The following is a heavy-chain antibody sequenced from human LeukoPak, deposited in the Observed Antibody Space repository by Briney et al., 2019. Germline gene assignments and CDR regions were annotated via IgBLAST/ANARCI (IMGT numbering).Heavy chain of an antibody. V-gene: IGHV4-59*01. CDR1: GGSISTYY. CDR3: ARVTYTIPARYYYYMDV. Sequence: SETLSLTCTVSGGSISTYYWSWIRQPPGKGLEWIGYIYYSGSTNYIPSLKSRVTISVDTSKNQFSLKLSSVTAADTAVYYCARVTYTIPARYYYYMDVWGKGTTVTVSS. J-gene: IGHJ6*03. D-gene: IGHD6-6*01. CDR2: IYYSGST.